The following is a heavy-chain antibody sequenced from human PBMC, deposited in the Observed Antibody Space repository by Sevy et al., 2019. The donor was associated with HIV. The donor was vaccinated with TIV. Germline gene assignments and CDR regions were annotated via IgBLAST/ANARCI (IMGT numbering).Heavy chain of an antibody. V-gene: IGHV3-30*18. CDR3: AKDIPQPRPHNYYYGMDV. D-gene: IGHD5-18*01. CDR2: ISYDGSNK. Sequence: GGSLRLSCAASGFTFSSYGMHWVRQAPGKGLEWVAVISYDGSNKYYADSVKGRFTISRDNSKNTLYLQMNSLRAEDTAVYYCAKDIPQPRPHNYYYGMDVWGQGTTVTVSS. J-gene: IGHJ6*02. CDR1: GFTFSSYG.